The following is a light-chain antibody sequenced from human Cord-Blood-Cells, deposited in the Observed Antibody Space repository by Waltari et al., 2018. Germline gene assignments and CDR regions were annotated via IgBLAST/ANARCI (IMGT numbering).Light chain of an antibody. CDR3: QQRSNWPPLYS. J-gene: IGKJ2*03. CDR2: DAS. Sequence: EIVLTQSPATLSLPPGERATPSCRASQRVSSYLAWYQQQPGQAPRHLIYDASNGATGIPARFSGSGSGTDFTLTISSLEPEDFAVYYCQQRSNWPPLYSFGQGTKLEIK. CDR1: QRVSSY. V-gene: IGKV3-11*01.